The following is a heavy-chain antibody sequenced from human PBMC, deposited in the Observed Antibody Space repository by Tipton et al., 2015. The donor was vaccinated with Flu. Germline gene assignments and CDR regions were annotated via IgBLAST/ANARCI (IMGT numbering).Heavy chain of an antibody. CDR1: GDSLSTYY. V-gene: IGHV4-59*01. CDR2: IYYTGGA. J-gene: IGHJ4*02. Sequence: TLSLTCTVSGDSLSTYYWSWIRQPPGKGLEWIGYIYYTGGATYNPSLKSRVNISVDRSKNQFSLRLTSVTAADTAVYYCARILEMVSIAGFYFDYWGQGTLVPVS. D-gene: IGHD5-24*01. CDR3: ARILEMVSIAGFYFDY.